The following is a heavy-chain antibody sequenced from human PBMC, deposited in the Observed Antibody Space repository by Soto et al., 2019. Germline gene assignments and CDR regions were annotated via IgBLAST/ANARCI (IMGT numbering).Heavy chain of an antibody. J-gene: IGHJ6*02. V-gene: IGHV4-39*01. CDR1: GGSINSSSYY. Sequence: SETLSLTCTVSGGSINSSSYYWGWIRQPPEKGLEWIGSIYYSGSTNYNPSLKSRVTISVDTSKKQFSLKLSSVTAADTAVYYCARHAYGDFWSGYFMDVCGQGTTVPVSS. CDR2: IYYSGST. CDR3: ARHAYGDFWSGYFMDV. D-gene: IGHD3-3*01.